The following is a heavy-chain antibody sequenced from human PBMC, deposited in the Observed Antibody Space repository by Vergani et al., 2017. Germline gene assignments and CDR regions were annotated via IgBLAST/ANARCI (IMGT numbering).Heavy chain of an antibody. D-gene: IGHD3-3*01. CDR2: IYYSGST. V-gene: IGHV4-39*01. CDR3: ARQVFWSGYFHPDAFDI. J-gene: IGHJ3*02. Sequence: QVQLQESGPGPVKPSETLSLTCTVSGGSISSSTYYWGWIRQPPGKGLEWIGSIYYSGSTYYNPSLKSRVTISVHTSKNQFSLKLSSVTAADTAVYYCARQVFWSGYFHPDAFDIWGQGTMVTVSS. CDR1: GGSISSSTYY.